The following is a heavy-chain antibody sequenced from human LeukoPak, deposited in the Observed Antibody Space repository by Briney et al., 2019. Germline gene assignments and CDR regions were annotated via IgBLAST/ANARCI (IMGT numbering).Heavy chain of an antibody. CDR1: GGSISSSSYF. Sequence: SETLSLTCTVSGGSISSSSYFWGWIRQPPGKGLEWIGSIYYSGSTYYNPSLKSRVTISVDMSKNQFSMKLSSVTAADTAVYYCAKDHYGYTDYWGQGTLVTVSS. CDR3: AKDHYGYTDY. V-gene: IGHV4-39*02. D-gene: IGHD5-18*01. J-gene: IGHJ4*02. CDR2: IYYSGST.